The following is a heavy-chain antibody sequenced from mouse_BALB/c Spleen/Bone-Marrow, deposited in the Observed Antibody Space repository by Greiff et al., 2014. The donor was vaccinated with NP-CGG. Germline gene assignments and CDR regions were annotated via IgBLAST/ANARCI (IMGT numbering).Heavy chain of an antibody. CDR1: GYSITSDYA. D-gene: IGHD6-1*01. CDR3: ASPLLFAY. CDR2: ISYSGST. V-gene: IGHV3-2*02. J-gene: IGHJ3*01. Sequence: DVQLQESGPGLVKPSQSLSLTCTVTGYSITSDYAWNWIRQSPGNKLELMGYISYSGSTSYNPSLKSRISITRDTSKNQFFLQLNSVTTEDTATYYCASPLLFAYWGQGTLVTVSA.